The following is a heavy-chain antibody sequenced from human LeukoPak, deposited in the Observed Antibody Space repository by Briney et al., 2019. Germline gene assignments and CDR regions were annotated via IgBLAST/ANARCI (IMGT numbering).Heavy chain of an antibody. J-gene: IGHJ4*02. CDR2: INPSGGST. CDR3: ARDLVDYGSGSSLDY. CDR1: GYNFTGYY. D-gene: IGHD3-10*01. Sequence: ASVNVSCKASGYNFTGYYMHWVRQAPGQGLEWMGIINPSGGSTSYAQKFQGRVTMTRDTSTSTVYMELSSLRSEDTAVYYCARDLVDYGSGSSLDYWGQGTLVTVSS. V-gene: IGHV1-46*01.